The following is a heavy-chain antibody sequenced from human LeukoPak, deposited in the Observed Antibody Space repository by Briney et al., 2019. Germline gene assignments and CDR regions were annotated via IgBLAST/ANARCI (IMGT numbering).Heavy chain of an antibody. CDR2: IYSGGTT. CDR3: ARIGLIAVAGTGAFDI. CDR1: GFTVSSNY. V-gene: IGHV3-53*01. D-gene: IGHD6-19*01. Sequence: GGSLRLSCAASGFTVSSNYMSWVRQAPGKGLEWVSVIYSGGTTYYADSVKGRFTISRDNSKNTLYLQMNSLRAEDTAVYYCARIGLIAVAGTGAFDIWGQGTMVTVSS. J-gene: IGHJ3*02.